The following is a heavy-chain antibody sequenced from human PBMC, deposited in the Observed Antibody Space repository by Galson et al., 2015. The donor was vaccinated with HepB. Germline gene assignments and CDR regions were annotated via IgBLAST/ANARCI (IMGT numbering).Heavy chain of an antibody. J-gene: IGHJ4*02. CDR3: ARAQITMMTGYFDT. Sequence: SLRLSCATSGFTFSTYGMHWVRQAPGKGLEWVAGIWYDGSSTYYGDPVKGRFTISRDNSKNTLFLQMNSLRAEDTAVYYCARAQITMMTGYFDTWGQGTLVTVSS. D-gene: IGHD3-22*01. CDR2: IWYDGSST. V-gene: IGHV3-33*01. CDR1: GFTFSTYG.